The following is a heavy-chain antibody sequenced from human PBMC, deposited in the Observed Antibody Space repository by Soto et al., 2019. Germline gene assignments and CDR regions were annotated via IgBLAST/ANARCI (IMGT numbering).Heavy chain of an antibody. CDR1: GFTFSSYG. CDR3: VKDGSGGWPYYYGMDV. CDR2: ISYDGSNK. J-gene: IGHJ6*02. V-gene: IGHV3-30*18. Sequence: GGSLRLSCAASGFTFSSYGMHWVRQAPGKGLEWVAVISYDGSNKYYADSVKGRFSISRDNSKNTLYLQMSSLRAEDTAVYYCVKDGSGGWPYYYGMDVWGQGTTVTVSS. D-gene: IGHD6-19*01.